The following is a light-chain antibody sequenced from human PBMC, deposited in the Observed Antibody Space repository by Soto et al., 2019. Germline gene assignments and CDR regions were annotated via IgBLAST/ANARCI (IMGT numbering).Light chain of an antibody. Sequence: QSALTQPRSVSGSPGQSVTISCTGTSSDVGGYNYVSWYQQHPGKAPQLMIYRVNERPSGVPDRFSASKSGNTASLTISGLQAEDEADYYCCLYAGRYSVVFGGGTKLTVL. CDR2: RVN. CDR3: CLYAGRYSVV. J-gene: IGLJ2*01. CDR1: SSDVGGYNY. V-gene: IGLV2-11*01.